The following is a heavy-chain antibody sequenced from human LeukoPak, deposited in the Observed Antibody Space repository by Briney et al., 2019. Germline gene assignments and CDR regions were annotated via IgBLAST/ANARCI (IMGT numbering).Heavy chain of an antibody. D-gene: IGHD1-26*01. CDR1: GFTFSSYS. Sequence: GGSLRLSCAPSGFTFSSYSMNWLRHAPGKGLEWVSYISSSSSTIYYADSVKGRFTISRDNAKNSLYLQMNSLRAEDTAVYYCARDSRYSGSYHQIWGQGTLVAVSS. CDR2: ISSSSSTI. J-gene: IGHJ4*02. CDR3: ARDSRYSGSYHQI. V-gene: IGHV3-48*01.